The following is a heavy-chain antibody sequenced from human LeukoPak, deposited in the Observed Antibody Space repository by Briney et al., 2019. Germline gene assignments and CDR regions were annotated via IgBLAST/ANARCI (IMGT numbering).Heavy chain of an antibody. CDR1: GFTFSDYY. CDR2: ISSSSSYT. Sequence: PGGSLRLSCAASGFTFSDYYMSWVRQAPGKGLEWVSYISSSSSYTNYADSVKGRFTISRDNAKNSLYLQMNSLRAEDTAVYYCARSPTYQLVYDYWGQGTLVTVSS. J-gene: IGHJ4*02. CDR3: ARSPTYQLVYDY. D-gene: IGHD2-2*02. V-gene: IGHV3-11*06.